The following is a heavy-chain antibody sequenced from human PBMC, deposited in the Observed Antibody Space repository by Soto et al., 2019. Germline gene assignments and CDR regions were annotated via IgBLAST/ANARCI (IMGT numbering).Heavy chain of an antibody. Sequence: ASVKVSCKASGYKFVDYYIHWVRQAPGQGLEWMGIINPKGGDSRYAQKFQGRVTMTSNTFTSTVYMDLRRLTSDDTAVYYCARVYCGGDRRPGEWFYYYGMDVWGQGTTVTVSS. CDR3: ARVYCGGDRRPGEWFYYYGMDV. D-gene: IGHD2-21*01. J-gene: IGHJ6*02. V-gene: IGHV1-46*01. CDR2: INPKGGDS. CDR1: GYKFVDYY.